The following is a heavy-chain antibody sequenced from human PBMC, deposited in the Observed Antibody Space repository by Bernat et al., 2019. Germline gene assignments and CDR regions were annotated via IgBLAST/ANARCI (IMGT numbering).Heavy chain of an antibody. Sequence: QVQLVQSGAEVKKPGSSVKVSCKASGGTFSSYAISWVRQAPGQGLEWMGGIIPIFGTANYAQKFQGRVTITADESTSRAYMGLSSLRSEDTAVYYCASQEIAGAAADAFDIWGQGTMVTVSS. CDR1: GGTFSSYA. D-gene: IGHD6-19*01. V-gene: IGHV1-69*01. J-gene: IGHJ3*02. CDR2: IIPIFGTA. CDR3: ASQEIAGAAADAFDI.